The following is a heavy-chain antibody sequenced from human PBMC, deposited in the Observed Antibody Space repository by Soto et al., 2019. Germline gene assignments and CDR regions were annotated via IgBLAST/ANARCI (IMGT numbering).Heavy chain of an antibody. CDR2: INPNSGVT. J-gene: IGHJ6*03. D-gene: IGHD5-12*01. V-gene: IGHV1-2*04. CDR1: GDTFTDYY. Sequence: QVQLVQSGAEVKKPGASVTVSCRSSGDTFTDYYMHWVRQAPGQGLEWMGWINPNSGVTKYAQKYQGWVTMPRDTSIRTDYMQLSRLRSDDTAVYYCARESGGATATLDYYYFYMDVWGTGTTVTVPS. CDR3: ARESGGATATLDYYYFYMDV.